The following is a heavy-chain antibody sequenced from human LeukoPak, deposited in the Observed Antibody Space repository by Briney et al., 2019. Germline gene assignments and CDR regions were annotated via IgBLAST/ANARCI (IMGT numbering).Heavy chain of an antibody. V-gene: IGHV1-69*04. CDR3: ARDTNYDIVTGYSNHYYFGLDV. CDR2: IIPLSGLT. CDR1: GGSFNNFA. Sequence: SVKVSCRASGGSFNNFAINWVRQAPGQGLEWLGRIIPLSGLTKYGQRFQGRVTITADKSTTTAYMELSGLRSEDTAIYYCARDTNYDIVTGYSNHYYFGLDVWGQGTTVTVSS. J-gene: IGHJ6*02. D-gene: IGHD3-9*01.